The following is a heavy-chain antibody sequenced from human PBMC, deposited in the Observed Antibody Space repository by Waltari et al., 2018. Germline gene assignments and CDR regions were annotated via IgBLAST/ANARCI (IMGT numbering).Heavy chain of an antibody. D-gene: IGHD3-10*01. CDR1: GYTFTDNY. V-gene: IGHV1-2*02. CDR2: INGNSGVT. CDR3: ARGSSSTRTGFNWVDP. Sequence: QVQLVQSGAEVKKPGASVKVSCKASGYTFTDNYLHWVRQAPRQGLEWMGSINGNSGVTKYAQNFQDRVTMTRDTSTSTAYMEVSRLNSDDTAVYYCARGSSSTRTGFNWVDPWGQGTLVIVSS. J-gene: IGHJ5*02.